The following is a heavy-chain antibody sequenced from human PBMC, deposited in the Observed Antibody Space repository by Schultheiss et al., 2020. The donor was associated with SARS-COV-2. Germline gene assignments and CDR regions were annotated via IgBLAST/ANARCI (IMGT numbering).Heavy chain of an antibody. J-gene: IGHJ4*02. CDR2: IYTSGST. D-gene: IGHD3-22*01. V-gene: IGHV4-59*10. CDR1: GGSFSGYY. CDR3: ARPPYDSTTLALDY. Sequence: SETLSLTCAVYGGSFSGYYWSWIRQPAGKGLEWIGRIYTSGSTNYNPSLKSRVTMSVDTSKNQFSLKLSSVTAADTAVYYCARPPYDSTTLALDYWGQGTLVTVSS.